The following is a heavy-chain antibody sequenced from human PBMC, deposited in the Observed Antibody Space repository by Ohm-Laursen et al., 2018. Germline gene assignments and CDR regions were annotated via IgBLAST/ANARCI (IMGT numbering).Heavy chain of an antibody. V-gene: IGHV3-23*01. CDR3: ATVDRGYFDL. CDR2: ISGSGGST. Sequence: SLRLSCAASGFTFSSYAMSWVRQAPGKGLEWVSGISGSGGSTYYADAVKGRFTISRDNSKNTLYLQMNSLRAEDTAVYYCATVDRGYFDLWGRGTLVTVSS. J-gene: IGHJ2*01. CDR1: GFTFSSYA. D-gene: IGHD3-9*01.